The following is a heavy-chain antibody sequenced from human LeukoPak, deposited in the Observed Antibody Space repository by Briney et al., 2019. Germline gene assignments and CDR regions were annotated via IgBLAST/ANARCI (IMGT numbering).Heavy chain of an antibody. J-gene: IGHJ4*02. CDR1: GFTFSLYS. D-gene: IGHD3-3*01. Sequence: GGSLRLSCAGSGFTFSLYSMHWVRQAPGKGLEWVSSISNSGSDIYYADSVKGRFTISRDNAKNTLHLQMNSLRAEDTAVYYCARGGYYGSGRYYFDSWGQGTLVTVSS. CDR3: ARGGYYGSGRYYFDS. V-gene: IGHV3-21*01. CDR2: ISNSGSDI.